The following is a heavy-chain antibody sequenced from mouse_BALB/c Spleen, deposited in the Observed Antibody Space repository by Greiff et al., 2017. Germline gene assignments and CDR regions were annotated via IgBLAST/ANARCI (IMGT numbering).Heavy chain of an antibody. CDR3: ARRGHYRYDDYAMDY. D-gene: IGHD2-14*01. CDR1: GYTFTSYT. V-gene: IGHV1-4*01. CDR2: INPSSGYT. Sequence: VQLQQSGAELARPGASVKMSCKASGYTFTSYTMHWVKQRPGQGLEWIGYINPSSGYTNYNQKFKDKATLTADKSSSTAYMQLSSLTSEDSAVYYCARRGHYRYDDYAMDYWGQGTSVTVSS. J-gene: IGHJ4*01.